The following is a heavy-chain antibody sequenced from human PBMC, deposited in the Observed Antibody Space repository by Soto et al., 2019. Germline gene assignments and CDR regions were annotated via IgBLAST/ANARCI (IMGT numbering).Heavy chain of an antibody. CDR3: AKDLISVMGGYYGMDV. V-gene: IGHV3-30*18. CDR2: ISHDGNNK. J-gene: IGHJ6*02. Sequence: QVQLVESGGGVVQPGRSLRLSCAASGFIFSRYGMHWVRQAPGKGLEWVAVISHDGNNKCYIDSVKGRFTISRDNSENTLYLQMNSLTPEDTASYYCAKDLISVMGGYYGMDVWGQGTTVTVSS. D-gene: IGHD3-16*01. CDR1: GFIFSRYG.